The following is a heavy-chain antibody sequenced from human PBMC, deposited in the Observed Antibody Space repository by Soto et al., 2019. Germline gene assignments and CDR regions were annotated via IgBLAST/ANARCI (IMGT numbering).Heavy chain of an antibody. D-gene: IGHD5-12*01. Sequence: EVQLLESGGGLVQAGGSLRLSCAASGFSFGNFAMNWVRQPPGKGLEWVSSVDYSGTYTFYAASVKGRFSISRDNSHNMVYLEMNSLTADDTAVYYCTKRSGGFSEFDYWGQGALVIVSS. CDR2: VDYSGTYT. V-gene: IGHV3-23*01. CDR1: GFSFGNFA. CDR3: TKRSGGFSEFDY. J-gene: IGHJ4*02.